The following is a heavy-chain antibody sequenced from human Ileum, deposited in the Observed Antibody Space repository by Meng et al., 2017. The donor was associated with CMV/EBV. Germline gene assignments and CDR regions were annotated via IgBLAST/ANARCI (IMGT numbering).Heavy chain of an antibody. CDR3: ARDSYSSSWAMDY. J-gene: IGHJ4*02. CDR1: GGCISSGSYY. Sequence: QVLLQESGPGLVKPSQSLSLTCTVAGGCISSGSYYWSWIRQPAGKGLEWIGRIYTSGSTNYNPSLKSRVTISVDTSKNQFSLKLSSVTAADTAVYYCARDSYSSSWAMDYWGQGTLVTVSS. CDR2: IYTSGST. V-gene: IGHV4-61*02. D-gene: IGHD6-13*01.